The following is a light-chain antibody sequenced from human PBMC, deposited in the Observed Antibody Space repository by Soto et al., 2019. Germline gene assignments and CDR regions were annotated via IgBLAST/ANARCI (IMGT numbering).Light chain of an antibody. CDR2: GAS. CDR3: QQYDTYWT. V-gene: IGKV3-15*01. Sequence: EIVMTQSPVILSVSPGERATLSCMASQSGSGNLAWYQQKPGQAPRLLIYGASTRDTGFQARFSGSGSGTEFTLTIRNLQPDDFATYYCQQYDTYWTFGQGTKVDIK. J-gene: IGKJ1*01. CDR1: QSGSGN.